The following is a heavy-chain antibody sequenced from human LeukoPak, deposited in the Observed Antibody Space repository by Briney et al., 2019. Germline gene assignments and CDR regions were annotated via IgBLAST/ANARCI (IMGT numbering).Heavy chain of an antibody. CDR3: AREDIVVVVAATETVYYYYGMDV. Sequence: SETLSLTCAVYGGSFSGYYWSWIRQPPGKGLEWIGYIYYSGSTYYNPSLKSRVTISVDTSKNQFSLKLSSVTAADTAVYYCAREDIVVVVAATETVYYYYGMDVWGQGTTVTVSS. V-gene: IGHV4-30-4*08. J-gene: IGHJ6*02. D-gene: IGHD2-15*01. CDR2: IYYSGST. CDR1: GGSFSGYY.